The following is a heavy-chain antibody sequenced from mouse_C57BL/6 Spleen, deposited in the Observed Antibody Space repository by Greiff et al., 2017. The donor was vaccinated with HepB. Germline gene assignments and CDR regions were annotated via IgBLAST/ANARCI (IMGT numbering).Heavy chain of an antibody. V-gene: IGHV7-3*01. Sequence: VQLVESGGGLVQPGGSLSLSCAASGFTFTDYYMSWVRQPPGKALEWLGFIRNKANGYTTEYSASVKGRFTISRDNSQSILYLQMNALRAEDSATYYCARDSSGLAWFAYWGQGTLVTVSA. CDR1: GFTFTDYY. CDR3: ARDSSGLAWFAY. D-gene: IGHD3-2*02. CDR2: IRNKANGYTT. J-gene: IGHJ3*01.